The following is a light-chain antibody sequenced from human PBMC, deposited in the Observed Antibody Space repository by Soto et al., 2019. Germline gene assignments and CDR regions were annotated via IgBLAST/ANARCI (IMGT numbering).Light chain of an antibody. CDR1: QSVNDY. V-gene: IGKV1-39*01. CDR3: QQIFSTPYI. Sequence: DFQVTQSPSSLSASVGDRVTITCRASQSVNDYLNWYQQRPWKAPRLLIYAASTLHSGVPSMFSGSGFGTDFSLTITSLQPEDFATYYCQQIFSTPYIFGQGTKLEIK. CDR2: AAS. J-gene: IGKJ2*01.